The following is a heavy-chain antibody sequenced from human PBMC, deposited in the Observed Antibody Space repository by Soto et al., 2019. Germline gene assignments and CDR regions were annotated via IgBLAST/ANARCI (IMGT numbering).Heavy chain of an antibody. D-gene: IGHD6-19*01. Sequence: GGSLRLSCAASGFTFSSYGMHWVRQAPGKGLEWVAVISYDGSNKYYADSVKGRFTISRDNSKNTLYLQMNSLRAEDTAVYYCAKDHKAVAGPYYYYMDVWGKGTTVTVSS. V-gene: IGHV3-30*18. J-gene: IGHJ6*03. CDR3: AKDHKAVAGPYYYYMDV. CDR1: GFTFSSYG. CDR2: ISYDGSNK.